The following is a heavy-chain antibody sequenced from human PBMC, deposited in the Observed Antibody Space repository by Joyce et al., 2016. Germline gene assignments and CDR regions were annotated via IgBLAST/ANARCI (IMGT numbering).Heavy chain of an antibody. Sequence: QVQLVESGGGVVQPGKSLRLSCAASGFTFSSYGIHWVRQAPGKGLECVAVISHDGSNKYYTDSVKGRFTISRDNSKNTLYVQMNSLRAEDTAVYYCAKDIKRLDGWYVFDYWGQGTLVTVSS. CDR2: ISHDGSNK. CDR1: GFTFSSYG. CDR3: AKDIKRLDGWYVFDY. D-gene: IGHD6-19*01. V-gene: IGHV3-30*18. J-gene: IGHJ4*02.